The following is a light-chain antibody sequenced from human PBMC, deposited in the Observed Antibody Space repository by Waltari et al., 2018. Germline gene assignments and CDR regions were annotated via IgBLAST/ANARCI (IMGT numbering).Light chain of an antibody. Sequence: DILLTQSPGPLSLSPRDSTTVSCRASQSVRKYLAWYPQRPGQAPKVLIYHAPTSATGIPDRVRGSGFGTDVSLTISRLETEDCAVYYCEKYERLPATFGQGTKVEIK. CDR3: EKYERLPAT. J-gene: IGKJ1*01. V-gene: IGKV3-20*01. CDR2: HAP. CDR1: QSVRKY.